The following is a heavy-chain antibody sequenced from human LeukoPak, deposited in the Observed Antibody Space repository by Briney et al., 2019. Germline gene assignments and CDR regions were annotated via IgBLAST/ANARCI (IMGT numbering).Heavy chain of an antibody. J-gene: IGHJ3*02. CDR1: GYSISSGYY. CDR3: ARDVPYYDILTGYYKPDAFDI. Sequence: PSETLSLTCTVSGYSISSGYYWGWIRQPPGKGLEWIGSIYHSGSTYYNPSLKSRVTISVDTSKNQFSLKLSSVTAADTAVYYCARDVPYYDILTGYYKPDAFDIWGQGTMVTVSS. D-gene: IGHD3-9*01. CDR2: IYHSGST. V-gene: IGHV4-38-2*02.